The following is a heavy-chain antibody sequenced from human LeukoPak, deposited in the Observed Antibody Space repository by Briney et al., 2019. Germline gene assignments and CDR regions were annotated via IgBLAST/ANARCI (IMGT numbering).Heavy chain of an antibody. V-gene: IGHV3-48*03. Sequence: PGGSLRLSCAASGFTFSSYEMNWVRQAPGKGLEWVSYISSSASTIYYADSVKGRFTISRDNAKNSLYLQMNSLRAEDTAVYYCARIHGSDILTGLGPLFDYWGQGTLVTVSS. CDR1: GFTFSSYE. D-gene: IGHD3-9*01. CDR2: ISSSASTI. CDR3: ARIHGSDILTGLGPLFDY. J-gene: IGHJ4*02.